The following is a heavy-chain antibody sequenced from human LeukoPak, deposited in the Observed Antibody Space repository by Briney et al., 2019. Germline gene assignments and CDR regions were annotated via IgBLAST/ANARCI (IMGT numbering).Heavy chain of an antibody. CDR2: IYHSGST. V-gene: IGHV4-30-2*01. J-gene: IGHJ5*02. CDR1: GGSISSGGYS. CDR3: ARAKIVVVPAAMKSRGAWFDP. D-gene: IGHD2-2*01. Sequence: PSETLSLTCAVSGGSISSGGYSWSWIRQPPGMGLEWIGYIYHSGSTYYNPSLKSRVTISVDRSKNQFSLKLSSVTAADTAVYYCARAKIVVVPAAMKSRGAWFDPWGQGTLVTVSS.